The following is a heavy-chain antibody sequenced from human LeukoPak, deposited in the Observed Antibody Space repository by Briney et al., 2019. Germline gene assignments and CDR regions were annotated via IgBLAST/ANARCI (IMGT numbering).Heavy chain of an antibody. V-gene: IGHV3-30*03. J-gene: IGHJ4*02. Sequence: GGSLRLSCAASGFTFSSYGMHWVRQAPGKGLEWVAVISYDGSNKYYADSVKGRFTISRDNSKNTLYLQMNSLRAEDTAVYYCASGIAVAPTRLGYFDYWGQGTLVTVSS. D-gene: IGHD6-19*01. CDR1: GFTFSSYG. CDR2: ISYDGSNK. CDR3: ASGIAVAPTRLGYFDY.